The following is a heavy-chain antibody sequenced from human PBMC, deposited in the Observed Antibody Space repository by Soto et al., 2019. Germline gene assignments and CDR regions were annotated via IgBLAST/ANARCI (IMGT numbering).Heavy chain of an antibody. D-gene: IGHD5-12*01. J-gene: IGHJ6*02. V-gene: IGHV3-33*01. CDR1: GFTFSSYG. Sequence: PGGSLRLSCAASGFTFSSYGMHWVRQAPGKGLEWVAVIWYDGSNKYYADSVKGRFTISRDNSKNTLYLQMNSLRAEDTAVYYCAREWIERRGYYYYGMDVWGQGTTVTVSS. CDR3: AREWIERRGYYYYGMDV. CDR2: IWYDGSNK.